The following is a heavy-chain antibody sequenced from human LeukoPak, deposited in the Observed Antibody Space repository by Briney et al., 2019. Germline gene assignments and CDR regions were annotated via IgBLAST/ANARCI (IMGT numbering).Heavy chain of an antibody. CDR3: ARDKGNHPYNWFDP. Sequence: GRSLRLSCAASGFTFNNYAMPWVRQAPGKGLEWVTTIWYDGSNKYYGDSVKGRFTISRDNSKSTLYLQMNSLRAEDTAVYYCARDKGNHPYNWFDPWGQGTLVTVSS. D-gene: IGHD1-14*01. J-gene: IGHJ5*02. CDR1: GFTFNNYA. CDR2: IWYDGSNK. V-gene: IGHV3-33*01.